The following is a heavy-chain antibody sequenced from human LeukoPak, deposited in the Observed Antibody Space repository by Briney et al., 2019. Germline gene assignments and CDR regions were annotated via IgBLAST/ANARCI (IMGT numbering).Heavy chain of an antibody. V-gene: IGHV4-59*01. J-gene: IGHJ4*02. CDR3: ARDRWLGY. D-gene: IGHD5-12*01. CDR2: IYHSGST. Sequence: PSETLSLTCTVSGGSISSYFWSWVRQPPGKGLEWIGYIYHSGSTNYNPSLKSRVTISVDTSKNQFSLKLASVTTADTAVYYCARDRWLGYWGQGTLVTVSS. CDR1: GGSISSYF.